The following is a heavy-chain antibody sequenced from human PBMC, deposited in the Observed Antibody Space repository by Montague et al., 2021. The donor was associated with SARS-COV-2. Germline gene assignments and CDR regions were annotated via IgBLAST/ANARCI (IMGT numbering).Heavy chain of an antibody. CDR1: GVSISSYY. CDR3: ARHGRFSVIVNTPRGAFDI. J-gene: IGHJ3*02. D-gene: IGHD3-22*01. V-gene: IGHV4-59*08. Sequence: SETLSLTCTVSGVSISSYYWSWIRQPPGKGLEWIGCIYFSGSTNXNPPLKSRVTISVDTSKNQFSLKLSSVTAADTAVYYCARHGRFSVIVNTPRGAFDIWGQGTMVTVSS. CDR2: IYFSGST.